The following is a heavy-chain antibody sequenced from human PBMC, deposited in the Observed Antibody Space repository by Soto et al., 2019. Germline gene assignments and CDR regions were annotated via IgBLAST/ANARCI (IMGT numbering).Heavy chain of an antibody. D-gene: IGHD3-10*01. CDR2: INHSGST. V-gene: IGHV4-34*01. CDR3: ARRLSGTLFNYGLDV. Sequence: QVQLHQWGAGLLKPSETLSLTCAVYGGSFSPYYWNWIRQPPGKGLEWIGEINHSGSTNYNPSLKSRVTMSFDTSKIQISLKLRSVTAADTAVYYCARRLSGTLFNYGLDVWGQGTTVTVSS. J-gene: IGHJ6*02. CDR1: GGSFSPYY.